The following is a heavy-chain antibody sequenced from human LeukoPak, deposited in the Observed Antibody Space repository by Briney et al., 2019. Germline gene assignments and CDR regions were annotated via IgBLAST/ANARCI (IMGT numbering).Heavy chain of an antibody. D-gene: IGHD4-17*01. V-gene: IGHV3-66*01. CDR2: IYSGGST. CDR1: EFSVGSNY. J-gene: IGHJ4*02. CDR3: AKEARCPR. Sequence: PGGSLRLSCAASEFSVGSNYMTWVRQAPGKGLEWVSLIYSGGSTYYADPVKGRFTISRDNSKNTLYLQMNSLRAEDTAVYYCAKEARCPRWGQGTLVTVSS.